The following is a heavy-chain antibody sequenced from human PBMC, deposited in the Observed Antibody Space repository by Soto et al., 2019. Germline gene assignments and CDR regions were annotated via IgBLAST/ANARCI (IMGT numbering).Heavy chain of an antibody. CDR1: GFTFSSYG. CDR2: IWYDGSNK. Sequence: GGSLRLSCAASGFTFSSYGMHWVRQAPGKGLEWVAVIWYDGSNKYYADSVKGRFTISRDNSKNTLYLQMNSLRAEDTAVYYCARGGAAAGFYYYGMDVWGQGTTVTVFS. CDR3: ARGGAAAGFYYYGMDV. J-gene: IGHJ6*02. D-gene: IGHD6-13*01. V-gene: IGHV3-33*01.